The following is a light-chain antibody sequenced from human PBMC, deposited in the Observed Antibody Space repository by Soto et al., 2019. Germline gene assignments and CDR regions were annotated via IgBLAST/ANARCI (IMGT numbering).Light chain of an antibody. V-gene: IGKV3-11*01. Sequence: EIVLTQSPAILSLSPGERATLSCRASQSVSNSLTWYQQKPGQAPRLLIYAASNRATGIPARFSGSGSGTVFTLTISSLEPEDFAIYFCQQCANWPQTSGQGTKVEIK. CDR1: QSVSNS. CDR2: AAS. J-gene: IGKJ1*01. CDR3: QQCANWPQT.